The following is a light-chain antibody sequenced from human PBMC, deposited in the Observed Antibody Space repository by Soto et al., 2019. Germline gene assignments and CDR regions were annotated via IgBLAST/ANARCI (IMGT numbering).Light chain of an antibody. CDR3: QQYKNWPTT. J-gene: IGKJ1*01. CDR1: QTLDSM. CDR2: SAF. V-gene: IGKV3-15*01. Sequence: IVLTQSPATLSVSPGERATLSCWASQTLDSMVAWYQQKSGQAPSLLIYSAFARDTGVPARFSGYGSGTDFTLTISSLQSEDLGVYYCQQYKNWPTTFGQGNKVE.